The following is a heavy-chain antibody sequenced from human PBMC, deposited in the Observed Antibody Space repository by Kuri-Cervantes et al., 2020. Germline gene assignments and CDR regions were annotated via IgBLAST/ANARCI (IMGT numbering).Heavy chain of an antibody. V-gene: IGHV3-30*07. CDR2: ISYDGSNK. CDR3: ARTSRSDY. Sequence: GGSLRLSCAASGFTFSSYAMHWVRQAPGKGLEWVAVISYDGSNKYYADSVEGRFTISRDNAKNSLYLQMNSLRAEDTAVYYCARTSRSDYWGQGTLVTVSS. D-gene: IGHD2-2*01. CDR1: GFTFSSYA. J-gene: IGHJ4*02.